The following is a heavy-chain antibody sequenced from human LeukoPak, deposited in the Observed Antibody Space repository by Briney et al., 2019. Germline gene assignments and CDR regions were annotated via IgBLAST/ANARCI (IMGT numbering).Heavy chain of an antibody. CDR3: AKYVFPEAFIVVVPAAIRSNFDY. Sequence: GGSLRLSCAASGFTFSSYAMSWVRQAPGKGLEWVSAISGSGGSTYYADSVKGRFTISRDKSKNTLYLQMNSLRAEDTAVYYCAKYVFPEAFIVVVPAAIRSNFDYWGQGTLVTVSS. V-gene: IGHV3-23*01. CDR1: GFTFSSYA. D-gene: IGHD2-2*02. J-gene: IGHJ4*02. CDR2: ISGSGGST.